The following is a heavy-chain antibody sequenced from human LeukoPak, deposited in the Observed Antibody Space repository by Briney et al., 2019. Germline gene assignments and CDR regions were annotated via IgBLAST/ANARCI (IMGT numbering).Heavy chain of an antibody. Sequence: PGGSLRLSCAASGFTVSGNYMSWVRQAPGTGLEWVSVIYTAGSTSYADSVRGRFTISRDNSKNTLYPQMNNLRAEDTAVYFCAGGSSWPGLTYWGRGTLLTVSS. CDR3: AGGSSWPGLTY. D-gene: IGHD6-13*01. J-gene: IGHJ4*02. CDR1: GFTVSGNY. V-gene: IGHV3-53*01. CDR2: IYTAGST.